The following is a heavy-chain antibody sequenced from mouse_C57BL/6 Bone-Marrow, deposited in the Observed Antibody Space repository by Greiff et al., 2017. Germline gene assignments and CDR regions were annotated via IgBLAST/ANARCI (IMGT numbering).Heavy chain of an antibody. J-gene: IGHJ2*01. D-gene: IGHD2-3*01. CDR2: IDPANGNT. CDR3: ARAHFYDGYYGYFDY. CDR1: GFNIKNTY. Sequence: EVQLVESVAELVRPGASVKLSCTASGFNIKNTYMHWVKQRPEQGLEWIGRIDPANGNTKYAPKFQGKATITADTSSNTAYLQLSSLTSEDTAIYYCARAHFYDGYYGYFDYWGQGTTLTVSS. V-gene: IGHV14-3*01.